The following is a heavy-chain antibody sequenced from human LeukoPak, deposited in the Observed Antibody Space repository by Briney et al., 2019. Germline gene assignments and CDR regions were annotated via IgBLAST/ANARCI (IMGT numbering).Heavy chain of an antibody. CDR1: GGSFSGYY. D-gene: IGHD3-10*01. V-gene: IGHV4-34*01. J-gene: IGHJ4*02. CDR2: IYHSGST. CDR3: ARDSDYYGSGSLYY. Sequence: SETLSLTCAVYGGSFSGYYWSWIRQPPGKGLEWIGYIYHSGSTYYNPSLKSRVTISVDRSKNQFSLKLSSVTAADTAVYYCARDSDYYGSGSLYYWGQGTLVTVSS.